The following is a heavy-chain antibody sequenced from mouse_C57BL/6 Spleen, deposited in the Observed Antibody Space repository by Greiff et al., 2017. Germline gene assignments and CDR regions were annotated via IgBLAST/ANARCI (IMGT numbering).Heavy chain of an antibody. CDR2: IDPSDSYT. CDR1: GYTFTSYW. D-gene: IGHD1-1*01. V-gene: IGHV1-59*01. CDR3: ARKAYYGSSYLDY. Sequence: VQLQQPGAELVRPGTSVKLSCKASGYTFTSYWMHWVKQRPGQGLEWIGVIDPSDSYTNYNQKFKGKATLTVDTSSSTAYMQLSSLTSEDSAVYYCARKAYYGSSYLDYWGQGTTLTVSS. J-gene: IGHJ2*01.